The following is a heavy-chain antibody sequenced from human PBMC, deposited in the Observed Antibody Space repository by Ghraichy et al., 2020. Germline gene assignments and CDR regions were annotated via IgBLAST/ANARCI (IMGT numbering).Heavy chain of an antibody. D-gene: IGHD2-21*01. V-gene: IGHV5-51*01. J-gene: IGHJ4*02. Sequence: GESLNISCKGSGYSFYGYWIGWVRQMPGKGLEWMGVIYPDDSNVRYSPSFQGQVTMSADKSVSTAYLQWSNLRASDTAIYYCARRALRGPYCGGDCYGFDYWGQGTLVTVSS. CDR3: ARRALRGPYCGGDCYGFDY. CDR2: IYPDDSNV. CDR1: GYSFYGYW.